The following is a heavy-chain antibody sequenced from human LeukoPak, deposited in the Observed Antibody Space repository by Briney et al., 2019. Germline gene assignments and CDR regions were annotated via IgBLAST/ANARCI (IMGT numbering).Heavy chain of an antibody. J-gene: IGHJ4*02. Sequence: GGPLRLSCAASGFTFSSYGMHWVRQAPGKGLEWVAFIRYDGSNKYYADSVKGRFTISRDNSKNTLYLQMNSLRAEDTAVYYCAKVKGDYYDSSGYFDYWGQGTLVTVSS. CDR1: GFTFSSYG. CDR2: IRYDGSNK. CDR3: AKVKGDYYDSSGYFDY. D-gene: IGHD3-22*01. V-gene: IGHV3-30*02.